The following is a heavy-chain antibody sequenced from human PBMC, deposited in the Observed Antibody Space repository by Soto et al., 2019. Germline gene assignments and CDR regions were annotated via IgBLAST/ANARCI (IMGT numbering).Heavy chain of an antibody. D-gene: IGHD3-3*01. CDR2: IYHSGST. J-gene: IGHJ6*02. Sequence: PSETLSLTYAVSGYSISSGYYWGWIPQPPGKGLEWIGSIYHSGSTYYNPSLKSRVTISVDTSKNQFSLKLRPGTAADTAVYYCARAGGEYDFWRGSYDEGDYYYGMDVWGQGTTVTVSS. CDR3: ARAGGEYDFWRGSYDEGDYYYGMDV. CDR1: GYSISSGYY. V-gene: IGHV4-38-2*01.